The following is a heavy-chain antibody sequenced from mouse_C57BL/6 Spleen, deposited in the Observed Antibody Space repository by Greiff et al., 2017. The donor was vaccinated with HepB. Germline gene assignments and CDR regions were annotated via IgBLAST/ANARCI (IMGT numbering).Heavy chain of an antibody. Sequence: QVQLQQPGAELVKPGASVKMSCKASGYTFTSYWITWVKQRPGQGLEWIGDIYPGSGSTNYNEKFKSKATLTVDTSSSTAYMQLSSLTSDDSAVYYCASLLLRYYYAMDYWGQGTSVTVSS. V-gene: IGHV1-55*01. CDR2: IYPGSGST. CDR3: ASLLLRYYYAMDY. J-gene: IGHJ4*01. CDR1: GYTFTSYW. D-gene: IGHD1-1*01.